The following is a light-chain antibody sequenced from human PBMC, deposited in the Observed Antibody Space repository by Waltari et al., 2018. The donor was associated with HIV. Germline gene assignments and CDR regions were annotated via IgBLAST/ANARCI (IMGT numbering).Light chain of an antibody. V-gene: IGLV3-21*02. CDR3: QVWDSGSDHPDVV. J-gene: IGLJ2*01. CDR1: NIGSKS. CDR2: DDN. Sequence: SYVLTQPTSVSVAPGQTARITCGGNNIGSKSVHWYQQKPGQAPVLVVYDDNDRPSGIPGRFFCSNSGNTATLTITRVEAGDEADYYCQVWDSGSDHPDVVFGGGTKLTVL.